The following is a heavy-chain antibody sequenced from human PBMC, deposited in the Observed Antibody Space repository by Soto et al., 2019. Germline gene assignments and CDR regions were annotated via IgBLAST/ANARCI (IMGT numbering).Heavy chain of an antibody. CDR1: GYTFSNFW. Sequence: GGSLNTPCRCSGYTFSNFWIGGVRQLPGQGIECMGIIYPGDHETRYSPSLLGNDTISAETLINTAYLQWSSLEASDSAFYCCARSRRTSPYFDFWGQGALVTVSS. J-gene: IGHJ4*02. CDR3: ARSRRTSPYFDF. V-gene: IGHV5-51*04. CDR2: IYPGDHET. D-gene: IGHD2-21*01.